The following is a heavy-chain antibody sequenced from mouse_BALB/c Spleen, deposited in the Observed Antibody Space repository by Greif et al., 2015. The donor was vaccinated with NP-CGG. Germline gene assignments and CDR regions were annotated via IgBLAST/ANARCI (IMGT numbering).Heavy chain of an antibody. CDR1: GYSITSDYA. Sequence: EVHLVESGPGLVKPSQSLSLTCTVTGYSITSDYAWNWIRQFPGNKLEWMGYISYSGSTSYNPSLKSRISITRDTSKNQFFLQLNSVTTEDTATYYCARWAATYFVYWGQGTTLTVSS. CDR3: ARWAATYFVY. V-gene: IGHV3-2*02. D-gene: IGHD1-2*01. J-gene: IGHJ2*01. CDR2: ISYSGST.